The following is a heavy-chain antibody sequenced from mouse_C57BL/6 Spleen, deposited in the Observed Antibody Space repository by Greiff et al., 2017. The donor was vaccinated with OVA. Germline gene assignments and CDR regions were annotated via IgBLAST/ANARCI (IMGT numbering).Heavy chain of an antibody. V-gene: IGHV5-12*01. D-gene: IGHD1-1*01. J-gene: IGHJ4*01. CDR2: ISNGGGST. CDR1: GFTFSDYY. CDR3: ARHEGRDYSYAMDY. Sequence: DVMLVESGGGLVQPGGSLKLSCAASGFTFSDYYMYWVRQTPEKRLEWVAYISNGGGSTYYPDTVKGRFTISRDNAKNTLYLQMSRLKSEDTAMYYCARHEGRDYSYAMDYWGQGTSVTVSS.